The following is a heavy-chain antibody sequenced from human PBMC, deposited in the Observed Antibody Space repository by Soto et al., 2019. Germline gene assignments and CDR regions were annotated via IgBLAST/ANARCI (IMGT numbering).Heavy chain of an antibody. CDR2: IIPMFGTS. CDR3: ARPLRSSSHTPFDF. V-gene: IGHV1-69*01. D-gene: IGHD2-2*01. Sequence: QVQLVQSGAEVRKPGSSVKVSRQASGDSFSYYAISWVRQAPGQGLEWMGEIIPMFGTSIYAQKFQGRVTITADESTSTAYMELSSLRSDDTAVYYCARPLRSSSHTPFDFWGQGTLVTVSS. CDR1: GDSFSYYA. J-gene: IGHJ4*02.